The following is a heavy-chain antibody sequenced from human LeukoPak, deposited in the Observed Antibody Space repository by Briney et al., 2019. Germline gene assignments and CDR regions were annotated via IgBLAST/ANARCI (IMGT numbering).Heavy chain of an antibody. CDR1: GGSFSGYY. J-gene: IGHJ3*02. V-gene: IGHV4-34*01. Sequence: SETLSLTCAVYGGSFSGYYWSWIRQPPGKGLEWIGEINHSGSTNYNPSLKSRVTISVDTSKNQFSLKLSSVTAADTAVYYCARPLWSGYLSGAFDIWGQGTVVTVSS. D-gene: IGHD3-3*01. CDR2: INHSGST. CDR3: ARPLWSGYLSGAFDI.